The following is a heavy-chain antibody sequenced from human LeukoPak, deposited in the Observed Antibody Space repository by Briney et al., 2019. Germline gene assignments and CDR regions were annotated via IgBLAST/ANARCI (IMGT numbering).Heavy chain of an antibody. CDR2: IYYSGST. D-gene: IGHD3-22*01. V-gene: IGHV4-59*08. J-gene: IGHJ4*02. Sequence: PSETLSPTCTVSGGSISSYYWSWIRQPPGKGLEWIGYIYYSGSTNYNPSLKSRVTISVDTSKNQFSLKLSSVTAADTAVYYCARHSYYDSSGYYYGAYGYYFDYWGQGTLVTVSS. CDR3: ARHSYYDSSGYYYGAYGYYFDY. CDR1: GGSISSYY.